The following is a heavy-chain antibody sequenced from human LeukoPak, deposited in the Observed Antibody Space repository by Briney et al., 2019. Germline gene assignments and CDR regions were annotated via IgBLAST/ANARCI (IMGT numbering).Heavy chain of an antibody. D-gene: IGHD6-13*01. CDR2: INYSGST. J-gene: IGHJ4*02. Sequence: PSETLSLTCAVYGGSFNGYYWSWIRQSPGKGLEWIGEINYSGSTNYNPSLKSRVTISVDTSKNQFSLNLTSVTAADTAVYYCARGSSRSVWGQGTLVTVPS. CDR1: GGSFNGYY. CDR3: ARGSSRSV. V-gene: IGHV4-34*01.